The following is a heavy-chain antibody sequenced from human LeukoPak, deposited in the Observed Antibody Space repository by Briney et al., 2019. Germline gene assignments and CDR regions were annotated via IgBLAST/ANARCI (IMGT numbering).Heavy chain of an antibody. CDR2: IIPIFGTA. Sequence: SVKVSCKASGGTFSSYAISRVRQAPGQGLEWMGGIIPIFGTANYAQKFQGRVTITADESTSTAYMELSSLRSEDTAVYYCATFYGSGSSYLDYWGQGTLVTVSS. J-gene: IGHJ4*02. V-gene: IGHV1-69*01. CDR3: ATFYGSGSSYLDY. D-gene: IGHD3-10*01. CDR1: GGTFSSYA.